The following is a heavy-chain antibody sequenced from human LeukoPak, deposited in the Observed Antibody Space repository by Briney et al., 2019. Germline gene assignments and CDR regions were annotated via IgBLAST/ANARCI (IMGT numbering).Heavy chain of an antibody. J-gene: IGHJ4*02. CDR3: ARDAFNY. V-gene: IGHV3-64*01. CDR2: ISSNGGST. Sequence: GRSLRLSCAASGFTFSTYWMSWVRQAPGKGLEYVSAISSNGGSTYYANSVKGRFTISRDNSKNTLYLQMGSLRAEDMAVYYCARDAFNYWGQGTLVTVSS. D-gene: IGHD3-3*02. CDR1: GFTFSTYW.